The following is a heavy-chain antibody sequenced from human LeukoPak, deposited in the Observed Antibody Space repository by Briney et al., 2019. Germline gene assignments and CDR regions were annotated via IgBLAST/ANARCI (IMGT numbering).Heavy chain of an antibody. J-gene: IGHJ4*02. D-gene: IGHD2-21*02. CDR2: IYYSGST. Sequence: SQTLSLTCTVSGGSISSGDKYWGWIRQPPGKGLEWIGYIYYSGSTYYNPSLKSRLTISVDTSENQFSLHLTSVTAADTAVYFCARVTRWAGLDFWGQGTLVTVSS. CDR3: ARVTRWAGLDF. V-gene: IGHV4-30-4*01. CDR1: GGSISSGDKY.